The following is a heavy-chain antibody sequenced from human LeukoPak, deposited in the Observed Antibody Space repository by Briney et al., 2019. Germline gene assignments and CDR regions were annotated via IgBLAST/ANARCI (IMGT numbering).Heavy chain of an antibody. CDR3: ARDSVDYTDYYYYGMDV. Sequence: SQTLSLTCTVSGGSISSGGYSWSWIRQHPGKGLEWIGYIYYSGSTYYNPSLKSRVTISVDTSKNQFSLKLSSVTAADTAVYYCARDSVDYTDYYYYGMDVWGQGTTVTVSS. V-gene: IGHV4-31*03. D-gene: IGHD4-11*01. J-gene: IGHJ6*02. CDR1: GGSISSGGYS. CDR2: IYYSGST.